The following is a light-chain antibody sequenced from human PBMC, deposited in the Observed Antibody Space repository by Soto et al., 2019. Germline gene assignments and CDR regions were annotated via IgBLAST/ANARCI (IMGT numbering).Light chain of an antibody. CDR3: KKLNIYPATT. J-gene: IGKJ5*01. CDR1: QGISSY. V-gene: IGKV1-9*01. Sequence: DIQLTQSPSFLSASVGDRVTITCRASQGISSYLAWYQQKPGKAPKLLIYAASTLQSGVPSRFSGSGSGTDFPLTNTPPRPKFFPNYYCKKLNIYPATTFDQGTRLEFK. CDR2: AAS.